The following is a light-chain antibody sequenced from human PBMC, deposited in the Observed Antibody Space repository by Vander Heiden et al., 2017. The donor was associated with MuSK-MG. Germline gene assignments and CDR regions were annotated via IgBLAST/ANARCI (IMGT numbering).Light chain of an antibody. CDR2: AAS. V-gene: IGKV1-39*01. CDR1: QSISSY. Sequence: DIQMTQSPSSLSASVGDRVTITCRASQSISSYLNWYQQKPGKAPKLLIYAASSLQSGVPSRFSGSGSGTDFTLTISSLKPEDFATYYCQQSYSTPPTFGGRTKVEIK. J-gene: IGKJ4*01. CDR3: QQSYSTPPT.